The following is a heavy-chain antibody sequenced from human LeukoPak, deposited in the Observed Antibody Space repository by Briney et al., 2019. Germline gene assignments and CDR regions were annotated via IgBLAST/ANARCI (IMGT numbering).Heavy chain of an antibody. CDR2: MNPNSGNT. J-gene: IGHJ4*02. CDR3: ARRGDSSGCYDY. V-gene: IGHV1-8*01. Sequence: ASVKVSCKASGYTFTSYDINWVRQATGQGLEWMGWMNPNSGNTGYAQKFQGRVTMTRNTSISTAYVELSSLRSEDTAVYYCARRGDSSGCYDYWGQGTLVTVSS. D-gene: IGHD6-19*01. CDR1: GYTFTSYD.